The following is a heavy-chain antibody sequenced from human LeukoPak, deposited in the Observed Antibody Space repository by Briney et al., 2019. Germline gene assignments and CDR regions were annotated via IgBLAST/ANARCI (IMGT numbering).Heavy chain of an antibody. CDR2: IYYSGST. V-gene: IGHV4-59*01. J-gene: IGHJ4*02. Sequence: SETLSLTCTVSGGSISSYYWSWIRQPPGKGLEWIGYIYYSGSTNYDPSLKSRVTISVDTSKNQFSLKLSSVTVADTAVYYRARGHNYGRLWDYWGQGTLVTVSS. CDR3: ARGHNYGRLWDY. CDR1: GGSISSYY. D-gene: IGHD5-18*01.